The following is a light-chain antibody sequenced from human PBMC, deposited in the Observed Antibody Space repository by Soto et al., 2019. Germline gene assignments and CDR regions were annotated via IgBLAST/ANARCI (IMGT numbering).Light chain of an antibody. J-gene: IGKJ4*02. V-gene: IGKV1-5*03. CDR3: QQYNSDSLA. CDR2: KAS. Sequence: IQMTLSPSILSGSVGDRVTITCRASQTISSWLAWYQQKPGKAPKLLIYKASTLKSGVPSRFSGSGSGTEFTLTISSLQPEDVAAYYCQQYNSDSLAFGGGTKVDIK. CDR1: QTISSW.